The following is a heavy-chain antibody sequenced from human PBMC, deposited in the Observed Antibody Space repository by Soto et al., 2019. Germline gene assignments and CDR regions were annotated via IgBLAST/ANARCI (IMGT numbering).Heavy chain of an antibody. V-gene: IGHV3-23*01. D-gene: IGHD3-22*01. CDR3: AKGRAYYYDSSGYYSPSYYFDY. J-gene: IGHJ4*02. CDR1: GFTFGTYA. Sequence: GGPLRLSFEAPGFTFGTYAMSWVRKAPGKGLEWVSAISGSGGSTYYADSVKGRFTISRDNSKNTLYLQMNSLRAEDTAAYYCAKGRAYYYDSSGYYSPSYYFDYWGQGTLVTVSS. CDR2: ISGSGGST.